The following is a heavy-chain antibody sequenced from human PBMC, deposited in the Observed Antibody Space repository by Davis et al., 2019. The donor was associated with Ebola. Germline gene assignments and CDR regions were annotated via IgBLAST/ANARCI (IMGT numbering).Heavy chain of an antibody. CDR1: GFTFSSYS. CDR3: ARDCGGDCFASAFDI. CDR2: ISSSSSYI. V-gene: IGHV3-21*01. Sequence: PGGSLRLSCAASGFTFSSYSMNWVRQAPGKGLEWVSSISSSSSYIYYADSVKGRFTISRDNAKNSLYLQMNSLRAEDTAVYYCARDCGGDCFASAFDIWGQGTMVTVSS. J-gene: IGHJ3*02. D-gene: IGHD2-21*02.